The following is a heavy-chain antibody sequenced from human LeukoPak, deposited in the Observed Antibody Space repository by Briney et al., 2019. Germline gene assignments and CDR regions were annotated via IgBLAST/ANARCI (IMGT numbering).Heavy chain of an antibody. D-gene: IGHD2-2*01. CDR2: IYDSGST. V-gene: IGHV4-59*01. CDR3: ASRLGYCSSTSCGTLDY. Sequence: SETLSLTCTVPGGSIRSYYWSWIRQPPGKGLEWIGNIYDSGSTNYNPSLKSRVTISVDTSKKQFSLKVSSVTAADTAVYYCASRLGYCSSTSCGTLDYWGQGTLVTVSS. J-gene: IGHJ4*02. CDR1: GGSIRSYY.